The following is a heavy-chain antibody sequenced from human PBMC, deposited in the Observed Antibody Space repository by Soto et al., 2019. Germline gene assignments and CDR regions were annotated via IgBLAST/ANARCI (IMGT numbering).Heavy chain of an antibody. V-gene: IGHV3-74*01. D-gene: IGHD1-26*01. CDR1: GFTFSNYW. J-gene: IGHJ4*02. Sequence: EVQLVESGGGLVQPGGSLRLSCAASGFTFSNYWMHWVRQAPGKGRVWVSRINGDGSDTGYADSVKGRFTISRDNAKNTLYLQMNSLRLEDTSVYYCVSGAPFDTWGQGTLVTVSS. CDR2: INGDGSDT. CDR3: VSGAPFDT.